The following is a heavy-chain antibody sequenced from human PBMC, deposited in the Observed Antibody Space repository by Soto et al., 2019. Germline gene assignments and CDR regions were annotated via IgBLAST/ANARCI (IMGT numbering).Heavy chain of an antibody. V-gene: IGHV4-39*07. D-gene: IGHD5-18*01. Sequence: SETLSLTCTVSGGSVSSNSYSWGWVRQSPGKGLEWIGEINHSGSTNYNPSLKSRVTISVDMSKNQFSLKLSSVTAADTAVYYRARGYGRNFDYWGQGTLVTVSS. CDR2: INHSGST. CDR1: GGSVSSNSYS. J-gene: IGHJ4*02. CDR3: ARGYGRNFDY.